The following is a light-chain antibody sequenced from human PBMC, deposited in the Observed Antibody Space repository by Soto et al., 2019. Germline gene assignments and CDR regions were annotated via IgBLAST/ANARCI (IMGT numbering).Light chain of an antibody. CDR1: QTVSRH. V-gene: IGKV3-15*01. CDR2: GAS. CDR3: QQYNSWPLIT. Sequence: EILMTQSPGALSVSPGERATLSFRASQTVSRHLAWYQQKPGQAPRLLIFGASTRATGIPDRFSGSGSGTDFTLTISFLQSEDFAVYYCQQYNSWPLITFGPGTRLEIK. J-gene: IGKJ5*01.